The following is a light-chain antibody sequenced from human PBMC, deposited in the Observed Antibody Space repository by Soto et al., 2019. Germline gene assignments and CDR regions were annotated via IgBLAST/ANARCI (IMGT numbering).Light chain of an antibody. CDR3: QQYNSYWT. CDR2: KAS. CDR1: QSISSW. V-gene: IGKV1-5*03. Sequence: DIKMTQSPSTLSASVGDRVTITCRASQSISSWLAWYHQKPGKAPKLQIYKASSLESGDPSRFSGSGSGTELSLTISSLQPDDFAAYYCQQYNSYWTFGPGTTVEIK. J-gene: IGKJ1*01.